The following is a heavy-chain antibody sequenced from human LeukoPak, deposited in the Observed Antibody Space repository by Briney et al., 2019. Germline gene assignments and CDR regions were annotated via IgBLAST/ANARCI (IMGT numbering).Heavy chain of an antibody. CDR1: GYTFTSYG. D-gene: IGHD4-11*01. J-gene: IGHJ4*02. Sequence: ASVKVSFKASGYTFTSYGISWVRQAPGQGLEWMGWTSAYNGNTNYAQKVQGRVTMTTDTSTSTAYMELRSLRSDDTAVYYCARDLGSMTTVNGFDCWGQGALVTVSS. CDR2: TSAYNGNT. CDR3: ARDLGSMTTVNGFDC. V-gene: IGHV1-18*01.